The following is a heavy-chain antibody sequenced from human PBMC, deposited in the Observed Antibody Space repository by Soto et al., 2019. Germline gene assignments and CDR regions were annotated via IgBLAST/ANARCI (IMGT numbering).Heavy chain of an antibody. V-gene: IGHV4-34*01. J-gene: IGHJ6*02. D-gene: IGHD6-13*01. CDR1: GGSFSGYY. CDR2: INHSGST. Sequence: QVQLQQWGAGLLKPSETLSLTCAVYGGSFSGYYWSWIRQPPGKGLEWIGEINHSGSTNYNPSLKSRVTISVDTSKNQFSLKLSSVTAADTAVHYCASLIRRQQLVIPYYYYYGMDVWGQGTTVTVSS. CDR3: ASLIRRQQLVIPYYYYYGMDV.